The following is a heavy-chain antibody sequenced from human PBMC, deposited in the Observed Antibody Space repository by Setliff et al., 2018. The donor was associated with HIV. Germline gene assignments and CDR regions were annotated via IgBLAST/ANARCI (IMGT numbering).Heavy chain of an antibody. V-gene: IGHV1-46*01. D-gene: IGHD3-16*01. CDR2: INPSAVT. CDR1: GYTFTDYY. J-gene: IGHJ4*02. Sequence: ASVKVSCKASGYTFTDYYIHWVRQAPGQGLEWMGIINPSAVTSYGQKFQGRLTVTRDTSTSTVFMDLSSLRSEDTAVYYCVRGGGSSAYPPFEYWGQGTLVTVSS. CDR3: VRGGGSSAYPPFEY.